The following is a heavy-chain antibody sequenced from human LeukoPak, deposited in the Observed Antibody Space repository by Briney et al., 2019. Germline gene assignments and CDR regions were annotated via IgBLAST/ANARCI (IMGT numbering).Heavy chain of an antibody. Sequence: SVKVSCKASGGTFSSYAISWVRQAPGQGLEWMGGIIPIFGTANYAQKFQGRVTITADESTSTAYMELSSLRSEDTAVYYCARTLEWEVLGDYWGQGTLVTVSS. CDR1: GGTFSSYA. CDR3: ARTLEWEVLGDY. V-gene: IGHV1-69*13. J-gene: IGHJ4*02. D-gene: IGHD1-26*01. CDR2: IIPIFGTA.